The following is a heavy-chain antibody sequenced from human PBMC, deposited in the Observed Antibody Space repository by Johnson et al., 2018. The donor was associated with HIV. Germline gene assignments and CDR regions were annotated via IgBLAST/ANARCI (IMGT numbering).Heavy chain of an antibody. J-gene: IGHJ3*02. V-gene: IGHV3-30*01. CDR3: ARDRRGGYYNFWSGYNPEDGAFDI. Sequence: DSVKGRFTISRDNSKNTLYLQMNSLRAEDTAVYYCARDRRGGYYNFWSGYNPEDGAFDIWGQGTMVTVSS. D-gene: IGHD3-3*01.